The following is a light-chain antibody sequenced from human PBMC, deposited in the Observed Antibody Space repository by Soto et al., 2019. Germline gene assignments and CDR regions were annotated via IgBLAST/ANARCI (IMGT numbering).Light chain of an antibody. CDR1: PGVSSSD. J-gene: IGKJ4*01. CDR3: QHYRTS. CDR2: GAS. Sequence: SVLTQSPGTLSLSPGERATLSCRASPGVSSSDLAWYRQKPGQPPRLLIYGASSRATGIPDRFSGSGYGTDFTLTITRLEPEDFAVYYCQHYRTSFGGGTKVEIK. V-gene: IGKV3-20*01.